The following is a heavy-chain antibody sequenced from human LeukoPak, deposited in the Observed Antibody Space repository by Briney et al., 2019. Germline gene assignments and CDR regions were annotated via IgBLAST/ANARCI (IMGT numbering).Heavy chain of an antibody. V-gene: IGHV1-18*01. Sequence: ASVKVSCKASGYTFTSYGISWVRQAPGQGLEWMGWISAYNGNTNYAQKLQGRVTMTTDTSTSAAYMELRSLRSDDTAVYYCARVRFHGDPADYWGQGTLVTVSS. CDR3: ARVRFHGDPADY. J-gene: IGHJ4*02. CDR2: ISAYNGNT. D-gene: IGHD2-21*02. CDR1: GYTFTSYG.